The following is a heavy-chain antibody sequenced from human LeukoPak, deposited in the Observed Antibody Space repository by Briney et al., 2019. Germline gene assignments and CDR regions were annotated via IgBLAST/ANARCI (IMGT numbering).Heavy chain of an antibody. D-gene: IGHD6-19*01. CDR3: AREISGSGWYGFCDH. CDR2: IWYDGVNK. Sequence: GGSLRLSCAASGFAFSSYVMTWVRQAPGKGLEWVAVIWYDGVNKYYADSVKGRFTISRDNSKNTLYLQMNSLRAEDTAVYYCAREISGSGWYGFCDHWGQGTLVTVSS. V-gene: IGHV3-33*08. J-gene: IGHJ4*02. CDR1: GFAFSSYV.